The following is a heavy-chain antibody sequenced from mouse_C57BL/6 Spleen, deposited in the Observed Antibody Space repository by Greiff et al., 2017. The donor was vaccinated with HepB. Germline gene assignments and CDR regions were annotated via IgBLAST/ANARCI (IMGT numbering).Heavy chain of an antibody. V-gene: IGHV5-9-1*02. CDR1: GFTFSSYA. CDR3: TRDSGVYYYAMDY. J-gene: IGHJ4*01. Sequence: EVQWVESGEGLVKPGGSLKLSCAASGFTFSSYAMSWVRQTPEKRLEWVAYISSGGDYIYYADTVKGRFTISRDNARNTLYLQMSSLKSEDTAMYYCTRDSGVYYYAMDYWGQGTSVTVSS. D-gene: IGHD3-2*02. CDR2: ISSGGDYI.